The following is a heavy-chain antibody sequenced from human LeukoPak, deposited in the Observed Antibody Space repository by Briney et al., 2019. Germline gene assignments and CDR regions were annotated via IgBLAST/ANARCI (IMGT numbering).Heavy chain of an antibody. Sequence: GASVKVSCKASGYTFTSYGISWVRQAPGQGLEWMGWISAYNGNTNYAQKLQGRVTMTTDTSTSTAYMELRSLRSDDTAVYYSARGLIAIFGVVTLDYWGQGTLVTVSS. D-gene: IGHD3-3*01. J-gene: IGHJ4*02. CDR1: GYTFTSYG. CDR3: ARGLIAIFGVVTLDY. CDR2: ISAYNGNT. V-gene: IGHV1-18*01.